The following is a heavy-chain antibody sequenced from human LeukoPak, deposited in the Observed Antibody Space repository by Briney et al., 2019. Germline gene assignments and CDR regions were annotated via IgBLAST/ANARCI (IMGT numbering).Heavy chain of an antibody. Sequence: PGGSLRLSCVASGFTFTNFAMTWVRQPPGKGLEWVSSITGSSGTTYDADSVRGRFTISRDVSKNTLYLQMNSLRVEDTAVYYCADPPTKDVWGQGTTVTVSS. J-gene: IGHJ6*02. CDR2: ITGSSGTT. CDR3: ADPPTKDV. V-gene: IGHV3-23*01. D-gene: IGHD1-1*01. CDR1: GFTFTNFA.